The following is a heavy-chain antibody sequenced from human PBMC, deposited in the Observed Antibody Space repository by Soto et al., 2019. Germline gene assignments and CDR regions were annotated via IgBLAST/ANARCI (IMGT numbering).Heavy chain of an antibody. D-gene: IGHD6-13*01. Sequence: QVQLVQSGAEVKEPGSSVKVSCKASGDLFNNHAFNWVRQAPGQGLEWMGRISPLFSTTNYAQKFQGRVTIGADELTTSVYLEVNNLESDDTAMYYCAASSAIAAAGYLKFWGQGTMVTVSP. CDR3: AASSAIAAAGYLKF. J-gene: IGHJ4*02. CDR1: GDLFNNHA. CDR2: ISPLFSTT. V-gene: IGHV1-69*01.